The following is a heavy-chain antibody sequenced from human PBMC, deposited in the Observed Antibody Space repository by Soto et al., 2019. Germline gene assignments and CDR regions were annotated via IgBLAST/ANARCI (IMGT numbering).Heavy chain of an antibody. J-gene: IGHJ6*02. V-gene: IGHV1-69*13. CDR3: ARRENPLPPLLLIHYGMDV. Sequence: ASVKVSSKASGGTFSSYAISWVRQAPGQGLEWMGGIIPIFGTANYAQKFQGRVTITADESTSTAYMELSSLRSEDTAVYYCARRENPLPPLLLIHYGMDVWGQGTTVTVSS. CDR1: GGTFSSYA. D-gene: IGHD2-15*01. CDR2: IIPIFGTA.